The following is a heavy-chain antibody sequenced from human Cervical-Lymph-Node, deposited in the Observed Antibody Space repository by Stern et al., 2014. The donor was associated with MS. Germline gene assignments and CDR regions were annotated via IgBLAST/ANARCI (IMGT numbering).Heavy chain of an antibody. CDR3: ARAEYQLPFDY. Sequence: VQLVESGGGVVQPGRSLRLSCAASGFTFSSYAMHWVRQAPGKGLEWVAVISYDGSNKYYADSVKGRFTISRDNSKNTLYLQMNSLRAEDTAVYYCARAEYQLPFDYWGQGTLVTVSS. V-gene: IGHV3-30-3*01. J-gene: IGHJ4*02. D-gene: IGHD2-2*01. CDR1: GFTFSSYA. CDR2: ISYDGSNK.